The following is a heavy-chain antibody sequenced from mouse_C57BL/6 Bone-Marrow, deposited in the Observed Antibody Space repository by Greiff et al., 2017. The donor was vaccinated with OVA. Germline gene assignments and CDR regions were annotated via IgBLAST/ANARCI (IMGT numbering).Heavy chain of an antibody. Sequence: VQVVESGPGLVQPSQSLSITCTVSGFSLTSYGVHWVRQSPGKGLEWLGVIWSGGSTDSNAAFISRLSISKDNSKIQVFFKMNSLQADDTAIYYGASLYGSSYCYAMDYWGQGTSVTVSS. V-gene: IGHV2-2*01. CDR1: GFSLTSYG. CDR3: ASLYGSSYCYAMDY. CDR2: IWSGGST. D-gene: IGHD1-1*01. J-gene: IGHJ4*01.